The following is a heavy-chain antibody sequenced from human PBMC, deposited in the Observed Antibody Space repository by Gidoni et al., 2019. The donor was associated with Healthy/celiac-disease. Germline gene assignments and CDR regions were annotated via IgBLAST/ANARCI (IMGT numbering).Heavy chain of an antibody. CDR2: FDPEDGET. V-gene: IGHV1-24*01. Sequence: QVQLVQSGAEVKKPGASVKVSCKVSGYTLTELSMHWVRPAPGKGLEWMGGFDPEDGETIYAQKFQGRVTMTEDTSTDTAYMELSSLRSEDTAVYYCATRGSLSDCSGGSCYWLSHNWFDPWGQGTLVTVSS. J-gene: IGHJ5*02. CDR3: ATRGSLSDCSGGSCYWLSHNWFDP. CDR1: GYTLTELS. D-gene: IGHD2-15*01.